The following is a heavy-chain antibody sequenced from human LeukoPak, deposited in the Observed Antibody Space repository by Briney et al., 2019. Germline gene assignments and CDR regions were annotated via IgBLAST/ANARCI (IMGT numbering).Heavy chain of an antibody. Sequence: ASVKVSCKASGYTFTTYYMHWVRQAPGQGLEWVGIINPSGGSTSYAQKFQGRVTMTRDTSTTTVYMELSNLRSEDTAVYYCARDRGYYYGMDVWGQGTTVTVSS. J-gene: IGHJ6*02. V-gene: IGHV1-46*01. CDR2: INPSGGST. CDR3: ARDRGYYYGMDV. CDR1: GYTFTTYY. D-gene: IGHD3-10*01.